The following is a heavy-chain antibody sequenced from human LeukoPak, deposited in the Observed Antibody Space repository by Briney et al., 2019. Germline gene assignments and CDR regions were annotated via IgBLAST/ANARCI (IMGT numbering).Heavy chain of an antibody. CDR2: IIPIFGTA. Sequence: EASVKVSCKASGGTFSSYAISWVRQAPGQGLEWMGGIIPIFGTANYAQKFQGRVTITTDESTSTAYMELSSLRSEDTAVYYCCRNDGNWFDPWRQGTLVTVSP. D-gene: IGHD1-1*01. CDR1: GGTFSSYA. V-gene: IGHV1-69*05. CDR3: CRNDGNWFDP. J-gene: IGHJ5*02.